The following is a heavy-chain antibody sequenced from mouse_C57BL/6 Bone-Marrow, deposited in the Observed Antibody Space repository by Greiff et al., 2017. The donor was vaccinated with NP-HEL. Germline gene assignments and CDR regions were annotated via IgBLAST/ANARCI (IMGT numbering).Heavy chain of an antibody. CDR2: IWWDDDK. Sequence: QVTLKESGPGILQPSQTLSLTCSFSGFSLSTFGMGVGWIRQPSGKGLEWLAHIWWDDDKYYNPALKSRLTIAKDTSKNQVFLKIANVDTADTATYYCARMYYYGSSCFDYWGQGTTLTVSS. D-gene: IGHD1-1*01. J-gene: IGHJ2*01. V-gene: IGHV8-8*01. CDR1: GFSLSTFGMG. CDR3: ARMYYYGSSCFDY.